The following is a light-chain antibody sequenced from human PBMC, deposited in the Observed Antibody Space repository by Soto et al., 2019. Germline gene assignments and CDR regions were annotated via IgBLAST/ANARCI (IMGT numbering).Light chain of an antibody. J-gene: IGKJ2*01. Sequence: EIVMTQSPATLSVSPGERATVSCRASQSVSSDLAWYQQKPGQAPRLLIYGASTRATGIPARFSGSGSWTEVTLPISRPEAEDFAVYYCYQYNNLAYTFGQGTKLEIQ. V-gene: IGKV3-15*01. CDR2: GAS. CDR1: QSVSSD. CDR3: YQYNNLAYT.